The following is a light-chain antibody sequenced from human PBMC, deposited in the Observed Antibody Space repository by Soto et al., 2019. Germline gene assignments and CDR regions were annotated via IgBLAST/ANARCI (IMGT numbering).Light chain of an antibody. CDR1: QSVVYSDGIAY. CDR3: MQGTHWPPT. CDR2: KAS. Sequence: DVVMTQSPLSLPVTLGQSASISCRSSQSVVYSDGIAYLSWFQQRPGQSPRRLIYKASNRDSGVPDRFSGSGSGTDFTLTISRVEAEDVGVYYCMQGTHWPPTFGRGIKVEIK. V-gene: IGKV2-30*01. J-gene: IGKJ1*01.